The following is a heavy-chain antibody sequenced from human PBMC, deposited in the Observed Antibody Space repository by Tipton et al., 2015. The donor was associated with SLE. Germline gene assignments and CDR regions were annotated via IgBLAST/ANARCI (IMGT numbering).Heavy chain of an antibody. CDR2: MYYSGST. Sequence: TLSLTCTVSGGSISSYYWSWIRQPPGKGLEWIGYMYYSGSTNYNPSLKSRVTISVDTSKNQFSLKLSSVTAADTAVYYCARDFRADGNWFDPWGQGTLVTVSS. CDR1: GGSISSYY. J-gene: IGHJ5*02. V-gene: IGHV4-59*01. D-gene: IGHD5-24*01. CDR3: ARDFRADGNWFDP.